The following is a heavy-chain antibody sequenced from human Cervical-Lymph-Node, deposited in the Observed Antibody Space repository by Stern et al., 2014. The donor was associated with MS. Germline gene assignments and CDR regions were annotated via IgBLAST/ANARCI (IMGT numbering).Heavy chain of an antibody. CDR3: ARQTARGDDAFDI. J-gene: IGHJ3*02. CDR1: GFDFTIYS. D-gene: IGHD3-10*01. CDR2: IYPVYSDT. Sequence: EVQMVESGAEVKKPGESLKISCKSSGFDFTIYSIGWVRQMPGKGLEWMGIIYPVYSDTKSSPSFQGQVTISADKSISTAYLQWSSLKASDTAMYYCARQTARGDDAFDIWGQGTMVTV. V-gene: IGHV5-51*01.